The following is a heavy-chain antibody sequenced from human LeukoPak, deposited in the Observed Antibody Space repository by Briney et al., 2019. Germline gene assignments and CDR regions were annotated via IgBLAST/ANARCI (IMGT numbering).Heavy chain of an antibody. V-gene: IGHV3-23*01. J-gene: IGHJ4*02. CDR3: AKGGPFGVLTPYYFDY. CDR2: ITGSGGNT. Sequence: GGSLRLSCAASGFTFSSSGMSWVRQAPGRGLEWVSGITGSGGNTYYADSVKGRFTISRDNSKNTLYLQMNSLRAEDTAVYYCAKGGPFGVLTPYYFDYWGQGTLVTVSS. CDR1: GFTFSSSG. D-gene: IGHD3-3*01.